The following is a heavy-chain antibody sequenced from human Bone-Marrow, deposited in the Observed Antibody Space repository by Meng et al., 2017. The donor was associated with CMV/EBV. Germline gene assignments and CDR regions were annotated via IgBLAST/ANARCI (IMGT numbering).Heavy chain of an antibody. J-gene: IGHJ5*02. V-gene: IGHV4-34*01. CDR2: INHSGST. CDR3: ARGVRIAAAGTRGRFDP. D-gene: IGHD6-13*01. CDR1: GGSFSGYY. Sequence: SETLSLTCAVYGGSFSGYYWSWIRQPPGKGLEWIGEINHSGSTNYNPSLKSRVTISVDTSKNQFSLKLSSVTAADTAVYYCARGVRIAAAGTRGRFDPWGQGTLVTFSS.